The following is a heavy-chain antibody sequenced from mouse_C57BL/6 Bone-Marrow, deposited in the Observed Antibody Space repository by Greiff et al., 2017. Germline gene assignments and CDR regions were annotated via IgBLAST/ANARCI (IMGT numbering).Heavy chain of an antibody. J-gene: IGHJ3*01. V-gene: IGHV1-5*01. CDR2: IYPGNGGT. Sequence: EVKLVESGTVLARPGASVKMSCKTSGYTFTSYWMHWVKQRPGQGLEWIGAIYPGNGGTSYNQKFKGKAKLTAVTSASTAYMELSSLTNEDSAVYYCTRCDYDVAWFAYWGQGTLVTVSA. CDR3: TRCDYDVAWFAY. CDR1: GYTFTSYW. D-gene: IGHD2-4*01.